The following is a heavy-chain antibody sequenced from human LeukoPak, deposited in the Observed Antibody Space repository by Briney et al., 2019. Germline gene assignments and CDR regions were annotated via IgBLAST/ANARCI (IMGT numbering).Heavy chain of an antibody. D-gene: IGHD3-10*02. CDR1: GFTFSSYE. CDR2: ISSSGSTI. Sequence: GGSLRLSCAASGFTFSSYEMNWVRQAPGKGLEWVSYISSSGSTIYYADSVKGRYTISRDNAKNSLYLQMNSLRAEDTAVYYCAELGITMIGGVWGKGTTVTISS. V-gene: IGHV3-48*03. J-gene: IGHJ6*04. CDR3: AELGITMIGGV.